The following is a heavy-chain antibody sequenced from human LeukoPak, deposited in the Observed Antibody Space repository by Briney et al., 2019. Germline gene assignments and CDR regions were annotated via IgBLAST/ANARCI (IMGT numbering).Heavy chain of an antibody. CDR2: IYYSGST. J-gene: IGHJ4*02. CDR3: AREYEGIAAAGPLFDY. Sequence: SETLSLTCTVSGGSISSYYWSWIRQPPGKGLEWTGYIYYSGSTNYNPSLKSRVTISVDTSKNQFSLKLSSVTAADTAVYYCAREYEGIAAAGPLFDYWGQGTLVTVSS. V-gene: IGHV4-59*12. D-gene: IGHD6-13*01. CDR1: GGSISSYY.